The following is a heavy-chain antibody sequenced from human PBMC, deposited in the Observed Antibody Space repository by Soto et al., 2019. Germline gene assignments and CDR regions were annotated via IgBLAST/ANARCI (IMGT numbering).Heavy chain of an antibody. CDR3: ARDGDRRMTTNPYYYYGMDV. CDR2: VYYSGGA. J-gene: IGHJ6*02. D-gene: IGHD2-21*02. V-gene: IGHV4-59*01. CDR1: GVSISGYY. Sequence: SETLSLTCTVSGVSISGYYWSWIRQPPGKGLEWIGNVYYSGGAKYNPSVKRRVSISVDTSKNQFSLNLSSVTAADTAVYYCARDGDRRMTTNPYYYYGMDVWGPGITVTVSS.